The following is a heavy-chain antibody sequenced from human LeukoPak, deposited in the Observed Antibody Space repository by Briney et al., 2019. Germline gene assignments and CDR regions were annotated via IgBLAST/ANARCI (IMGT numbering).Heavy chain of an antibody. CDR2: INPNSGGT. D-gene: IGHD3-22*01. Sequence: ASVKVSCKASGYTFTSYAISWVRQAPGQGLEWMGWINPNSGGTNYAQKFQGRVTMTRDTSISTAYMELSRLRSDDTAVYYCARSYYYDSSGYPLWGQGTLVTVSS. V-gene: IGHV1-2*02. CDR3: ARSYYYDSSGYPL. J-gene: IGHJ4*02. CDR1: GYTFTSYA.